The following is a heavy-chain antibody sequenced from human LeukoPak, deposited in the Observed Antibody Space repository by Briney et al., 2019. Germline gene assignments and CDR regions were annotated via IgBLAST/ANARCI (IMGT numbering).Heavy chain of an antibody. D-gene: IGHD6-25*01. CDR3: ARVGVTAATADY. CDR2: IIPIFGTA. V-gene: IGHV1-69*13. J-gene: IGHJ4*02. CDR1: GGTFSSYA. Sequence: GASVKVSYKASGGTFSSYAISWVRQAPGQGLEWMGGIIPIFGTANYAQKFQGRVTITADESTSTAYMELSSLRSEDTAVYFCARVGVTAATADYWGQGTLVTVSS.